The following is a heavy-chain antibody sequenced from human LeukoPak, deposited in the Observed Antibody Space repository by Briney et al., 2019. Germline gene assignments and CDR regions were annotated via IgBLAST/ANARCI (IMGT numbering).Heavy chain of an antibody. J-gene: IGHJ5*02. Sequence: SETLSLTCAVSGGSISGYYWSWIRQPPGKGLEWIGDIYYSGSTNYNPSLKSRVTISVDMSKNQVSLNLNPVTAADTAVYYCARASTVTIFWFDPWGQGSLVTVSP. CDR2: IYYSGST. D-gene: IGHD4-11*01. CDR1: GGSISGYY. CDR3: ARASTVTIFWFDP. V-gene: IGHV4-59*12.